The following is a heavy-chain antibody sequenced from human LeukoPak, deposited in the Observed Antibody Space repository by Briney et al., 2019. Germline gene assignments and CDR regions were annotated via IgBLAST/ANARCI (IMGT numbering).Heavy chain of an antibody. J-gene: IGHJ4*02. D-gene: IGHD2-15*01. CDR2: GYYSGST. CDR3: ARGSRKLFFFDF. Sequence: PSETLSLTCTVSGGSISSYYWSWIRQPPGKGLEWLGYGYYSGSTKYNPPLKSRVTISVDASKTQFSLKLNSVTAADTAVYYCARGSRKLFFFDFWGQGTLVTVSS. V-gene: IGHV4-59*01. CDR1: GGSISSYY.